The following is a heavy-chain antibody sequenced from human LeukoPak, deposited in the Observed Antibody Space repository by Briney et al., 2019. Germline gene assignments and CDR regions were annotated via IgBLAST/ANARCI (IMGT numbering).Heavy chain of an antibody. CDR1: GFTFSNAW. CDR3: TTDSFGLGIDY. D-gene: IGHD3-16*01. CDR2: IKSKTDGGTT. J-gene: IGHJ4*02. V-gene: IGHV3-15*01. Sequence: GGSLRLSYAASGFTFSNAWMSWVRQAPGKGLEWVGRIKSKTDGGTTDYAAPVKGRFTISRDDSKNTLYLQMNSLKTEDTAVYYCTTDSFGLGIDYWGQGTLVTVSS.